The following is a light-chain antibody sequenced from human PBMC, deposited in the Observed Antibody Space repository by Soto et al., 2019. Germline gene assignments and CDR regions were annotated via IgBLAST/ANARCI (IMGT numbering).Light chain of an antibody. CDR2: SAF. Sequence: DIQMTQSPSSLSASVGDGVTITCRASQSISSFLNWYQQRPGEAPRLLVYSAFRIQSGVPSRFNASGSGTDFTLSISSLQPEDFSTYYCQQGSTTPITFGLGTRLEIK. J-gene: IGKJ5*01. V-gene: IGKV1-39*01. CDR3: QQGSTTPIT. CDR1: QSISSF.